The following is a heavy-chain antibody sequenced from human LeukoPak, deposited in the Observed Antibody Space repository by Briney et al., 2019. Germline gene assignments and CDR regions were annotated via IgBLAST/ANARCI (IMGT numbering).Heavy chain of an antibody. CDR1: GFTFSSYG. J-gene: IGHJ5*02. D-gene: IGHD1-26*01. CDR3: AKVGLSGSRNSWFDP. CDR2: IRYDGSNK. Sequence: GGSLRLSCAASGFTFSSYGMHWVRQAPGKGLEWVAFIRYDGSNKYYADSAKGRFTISRDNSKNTLYLQMNSLRAEDTAVYYCAKVGLSGSRNSWFDPWGQGTLVTVSS. V-gene: IGHV3-30*02.